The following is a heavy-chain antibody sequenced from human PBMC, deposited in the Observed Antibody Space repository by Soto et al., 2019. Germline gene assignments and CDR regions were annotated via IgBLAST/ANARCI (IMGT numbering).Heavy chain of an antibody. Sequence: GGSLRLSCAASGFTFSSYAMHWVRQAPGKGLEWVAVISYDGSNKYYADSVKGRFTISRDNSKNTLYLQMNSLRAEDTAVYYCARDSVVVVVAASPFDYWGQGALVTVSS. J-gene: IGHJ4*02. CDR3: ARDSVVVVVAASPFDY. CDR1: GFTFSSYA. V-gene: IGHV3-30-3*01. D-gene: IGHD2-15*01. CDR2: ISYDGSNK.